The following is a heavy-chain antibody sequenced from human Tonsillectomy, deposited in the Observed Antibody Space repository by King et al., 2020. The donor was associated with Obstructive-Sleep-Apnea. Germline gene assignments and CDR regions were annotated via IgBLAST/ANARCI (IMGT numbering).Heavy chain of an antibody. V-gene: IGHV3-23*04. CDR3: AKETSWSGYYRVDY. CDR2: LTGSGRST. Sequence: VQLVESGGGLVQPGGSLRLSCAASGFTFSSYAMSWVRQAPGKGLEWVSGLTGSGRSTYYAESVKGRFTISRDNSKNTLYLQMNSLRAEDTAVYYCAKETSWSGYYRVDYWGQGTLVTVS. D-gene: IGHD3-3*01. J-gene: IGHJ4*02. CDR1: GFTFSSYA.